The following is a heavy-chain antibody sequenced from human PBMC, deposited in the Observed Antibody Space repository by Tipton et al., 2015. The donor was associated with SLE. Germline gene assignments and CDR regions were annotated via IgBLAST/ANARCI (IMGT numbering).Heavy chain of an antibody. CDR3: AKEGSIEVAGYADYFQH. Sequence: SLRLSCAASGFTFSSYAMSWVRQAPGKGLEWVSAISGSGGSTYYADSVKGRFTTSRDNSKNTLYLQMNSLRAEDTAVYYCAKEGSIEVAGYADYFQHWGQGTLVTVSS. CDR2: ISGSGGST. V-gene: IGHV3-23*01. D-gene: IGHD6-19*01. J-gene: IGHJ1*01. CDR1: GFTFSSYA.